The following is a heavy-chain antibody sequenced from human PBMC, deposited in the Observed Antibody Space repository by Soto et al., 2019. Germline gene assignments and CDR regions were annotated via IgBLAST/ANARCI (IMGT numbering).Heavy chain of an antibody. J-gene: IGHJ4*02. CDR3: ARGLPNYSSFDS. Sequence: EVQLVESGGGLVQPGESLGLSCAASGFTFSSYWMHWIRQAPGKGLVWVSRVSSEGSSTVYANSVKGRLTISRDNAKNTLYLQMNSLSDEDTAVYYCARGLPNYSSFDSWGQGTLVTVSS. CDR2: VSSEGSST. CDR1: GFTFSSYW. V-gene: IGHV3-74*01. D-gene: IGHD4-4*01.